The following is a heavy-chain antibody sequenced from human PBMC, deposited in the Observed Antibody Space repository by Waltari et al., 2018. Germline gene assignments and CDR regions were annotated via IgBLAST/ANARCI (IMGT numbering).Heavy chain of an antibody. V-gene: IGHV3-23*01. CDR3: TKWLTAAGTGWFDC. Sequence: EVQLLESGGGLVQPGGSLRLSCAASGFTFSNYAMTWVRQAPGKGLEWGSGITSSGGSTYYAASVKGRFTISRDSSRNTLHLQMNSLRAEDTAIYYCTKWLTAAGTGWFDCWGQGTLVTVSS. CDR1: GFTFSNYA. CDR2: ITSSGGST. J-gene: IGHJ4*02. D-gene: IGHD6-13*01.